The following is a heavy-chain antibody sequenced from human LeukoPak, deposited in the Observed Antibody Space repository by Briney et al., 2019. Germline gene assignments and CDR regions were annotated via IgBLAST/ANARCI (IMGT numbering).Heavy chain of an antibody. V-gene: IGHV3-53*01. Sequence: GGPLRLSCAASGFTVSSNYMSWVRQAPGKGLEWVSVIYSGGSTYYADSVKGRFTISRDNSKNTLYLQMNSLRAEDTAVYYCAREVGPFHQLDYWGQGTLVTVSS. J-gene: IGHJ4*02. CDR2: IYSGGST. CDR3: AREVGPFHQLDY. D-gene: IGHD5-24*01. CDR1: GFTVSSNY.